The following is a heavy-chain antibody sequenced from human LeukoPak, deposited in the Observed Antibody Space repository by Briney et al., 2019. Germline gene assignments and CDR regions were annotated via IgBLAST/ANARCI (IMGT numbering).Heavy chain of an antibody. D-gene: IGHD1-26*01. V-gene: IGHV3-30*02. CDR2: IRYDGSNK. CDR1: GFTFSSYG. CDR3: ANMRWELRGYFDY. J-gene: IGHJ4*02. Sequence: GGSLRLSCAASGFTFSSYGMQLVRQASGKGLEWVAFIRYDGSNKYYADSVKGRFTISRDNSKNTLYLQMNSLRAEDTAVYYCANMRWELRGYFDYWGQGTLVTVSS.